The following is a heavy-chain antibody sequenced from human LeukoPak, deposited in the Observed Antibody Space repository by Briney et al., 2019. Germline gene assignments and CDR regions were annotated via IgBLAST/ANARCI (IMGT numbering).Heavy chain of an antibody. CDR1: GGSISSYY. V-gene: IGHV4-4*07. CDR3: ARVSASSSRTNWFDP. CDR2: IYTSGST. Sequence: SETLSLTCTVSGGSISSYYWSWIRQPAGKGLEWIGRIYTSGSTNYNPSLKSRVTVSVDTSKNQFSLKLSSVTAADTAVYYCARVSASSSRTNWFDPWGQGTLVTVSS. D-gene: IGHD6-13*01. J-gene: IGHJ5*02.